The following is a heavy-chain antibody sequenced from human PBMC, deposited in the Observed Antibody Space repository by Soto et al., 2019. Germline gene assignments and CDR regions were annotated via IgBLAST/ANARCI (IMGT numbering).Heavy chain of an antibody. CDR1: GFTFIDYW. CDR2: ISSDGGST. D-gene: IGHD1-26*01. Sequence: GGSVILSCAASGFTFIDYWMHWVLQAPGKGLLWVSRISSDGGSTTYADSVKGRFTIFRDNAKSTLYLQMNSLRAEDTAVYYCVRDHPIWGSYYSLYWGRGTLVTVSS. V-gene: IGHV3-74*01. J-gene: IGHJ4*02. CDR3: VRDHPIWGSYYSLY.